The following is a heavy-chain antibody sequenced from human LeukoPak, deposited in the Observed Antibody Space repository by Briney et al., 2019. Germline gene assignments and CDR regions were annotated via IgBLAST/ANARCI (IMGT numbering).Heavy chain of an antibody. Sequence: ASVKVSCKASGYTFTGYYMHWVRQAPGQGLEWMGWINPNSGGTNYAQKFQGRVTMTRDTSISTAYMELRSLRSDDTAVYYCARVAAVRGVIIGDFDYWGQGTLVTVSS. D-gene: IGHD3-10*01. J-gene: IGHJ4*02. CDR2: INPNSGGT. CDR1: GYTFTGYY. CDR3: ARVAAVRGVIIGDFDY. V-gene: IGHV1-2*02.